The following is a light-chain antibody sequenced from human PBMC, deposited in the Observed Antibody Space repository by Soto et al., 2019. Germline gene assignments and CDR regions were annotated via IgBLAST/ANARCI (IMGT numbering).Light chain of an antibody. Sequence: QAVLTQPRSVSGSPGQSVTVSCTGTNSDVGAYNYVSWYQQHPGKAPKLIIYDVMARPSGVPDRFSGSKSGNTASLTISGLQVEDEADYYCGSHAGRYTWVFGGGTQLTVL. CDR1: NSDVGAYNY. J-gene: IGLJ7*01. CDR2: DVM. V-gene: IGLV2-11*01. CDR3: GSHAGRYTWV.